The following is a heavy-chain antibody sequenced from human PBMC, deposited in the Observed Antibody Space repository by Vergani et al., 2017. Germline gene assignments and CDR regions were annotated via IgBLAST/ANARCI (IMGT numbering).Heavy chain of an antibody. V-gene: IGHV3-30-3*01. Sequence: QVNLVGSGGGVVQPGRSLRLPWATYGFIFKNYTMHWVRQAPGKGLEWVALISHDGNNKYSADSVKGRFTISRENSKNTLYLQMNSLRAEDTANYCCRGEMDVWDKGTTVTVSS. CDR1: GFIFKNYT. CDR3: RGEMDV. J-gene: IGHJ6*04. CDR2: ISHDGNNK.